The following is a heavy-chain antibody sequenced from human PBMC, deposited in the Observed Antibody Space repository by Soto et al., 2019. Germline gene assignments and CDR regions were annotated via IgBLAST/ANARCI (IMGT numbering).Heavy chain of an antibody. V-gene: IGHV1-2*02. CDR3: ARINDFLTGNTFDS. D-gene: IGHD3-9*01. J-gene: IGHJ4*02. Sequence: ASVKVSCKASGYTFTDYYIHWVRQAPGQGLEWIGWINPKSGATKFAQKFEGRVTMTRDRSINTVYMQLSRLTSDDTALYYCARINDFLTGNTFDSWGQGTLVTVSS. CDR2: INPKSGAT. CDR1: GYTFTDYY.